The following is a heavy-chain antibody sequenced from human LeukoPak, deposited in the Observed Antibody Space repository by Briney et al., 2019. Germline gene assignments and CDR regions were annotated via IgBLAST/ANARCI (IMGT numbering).Heavy chain of an antibody. CDR2: IYTSGST. CDR3: ARLDPVVIPLDY. V-gene: IGHV4-59*10. J-gene: IGHJ4*02. Sequence: SETLSLTCAAYGGSFSPYYWSWIRQPAGKGLEYIGRIYTSGSTNYNPSLKSRVTMSVDTSKNQFSLKLSSVTAADTAVYYCARLDPVVIPLDYWGQGTLVTVSS. CDR1: GGSFSPYY. D-gene: IGHD3-16*02.